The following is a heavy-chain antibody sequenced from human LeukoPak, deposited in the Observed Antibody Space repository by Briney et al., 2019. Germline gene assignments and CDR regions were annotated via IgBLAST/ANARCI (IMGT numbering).Heavy chain of an antibody. J-gene: IGHJ4*02. CDR1: GYTFTSYY. D-gene: IGHD5-24*01. Sequence: AAVKVSCKASGYTFTSYYMHWVRQAPGQGLEWVGIINPSGGSTSYAQKFQGRVTMTRDTSTSTVYMELSSLRSEDKAVYYCARGTPPGRWLRDYWGQGTLVTVSS. CDR3: ARGTPPGRWLRDY. V-gene: IGHV1-46*01. CDR2: INPSGGST.